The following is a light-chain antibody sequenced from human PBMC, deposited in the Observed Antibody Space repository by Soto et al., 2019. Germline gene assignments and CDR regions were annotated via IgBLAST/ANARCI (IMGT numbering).Light chain of an antibody. CDR3: QQYHTSPVT. J-gene: IGKJ1*01. V-gene: IGKV3-20*01. Sequence: EIALTQSPGTLSLSPGERATLSCRASQRVSSGYLAWYQQKPGQTPRLLIYGASGRATGIPDRFSGSGSGTDFTLTISRLEPEDFAVYYCQQYHTSPVTFGQGTKVDI. CDR2: GAS. CDR1: QRVSSGY.